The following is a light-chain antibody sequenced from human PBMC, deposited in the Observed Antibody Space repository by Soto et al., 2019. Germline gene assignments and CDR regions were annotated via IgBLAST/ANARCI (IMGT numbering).Light chain of an antibody. Sequence: QSVLTQPPSASGPPGQRATISCSGSSSNIGNNIVYWYQQLPGSAPQLLIYNNNRRHSGVPDRFSGSKSGTSASLAISGLQSEDEADYFCAAWDDSLSGVVFGGGTKVTVL. CDR1: SSNIGNNI. V-gene: IGLV1-44*01. CDR2: NNN. CDR3: AAWDDSLSGVV. J-gene: IGLJ2*01.